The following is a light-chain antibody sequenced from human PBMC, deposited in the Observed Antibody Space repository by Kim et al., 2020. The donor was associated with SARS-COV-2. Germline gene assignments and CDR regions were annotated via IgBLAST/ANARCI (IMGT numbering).Light chain of an antibody. CDR3: ISYTSGNTLVI. CDR2: GVT. CDR1: RRDVGGYDS. J-gene: IGLJ2*01. Sequence: SITISGTGTRRDVGGYDSVSWYQQHPGKAPKLMIYGVTNRPSGVSSRYSGSKSGNTASLTISGLQAEDEADYYSISYTSGNTLVIFGGGTQLTVL. V-gene: IGLV2-14*03.